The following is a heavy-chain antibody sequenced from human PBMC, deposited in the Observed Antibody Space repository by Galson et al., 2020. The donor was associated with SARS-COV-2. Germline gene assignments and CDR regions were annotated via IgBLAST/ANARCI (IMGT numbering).Heavy chain of an antibody. V-gene: IGHV1-8*02. CDR1: GGTFSSYA. CDR2: MNPNSGNT. D-gene: IGHD3-22*01. Sequence: ASVKVSCKASGGTFSSYAISWVRQAPGQGLEWMGWMNPNSGNTGYAQKFQGRVTMTRNTSISTAYMELSSLRSEDTAVYYCARGKKVTMIVVVITRPYYYYMDVWGKGTTVTVSS. J-gene: IGHJ6*03. CDR3: ARGKKVTMIVVVITRPYYYYMDV.